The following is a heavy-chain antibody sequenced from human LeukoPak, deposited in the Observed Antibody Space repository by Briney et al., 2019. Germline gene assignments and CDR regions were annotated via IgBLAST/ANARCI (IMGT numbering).Heavy chain of an antibody. CDR3: ARAPDGWFDP. D-gene: IGHD4-17*01. V-gene: IGHV4-59*01. CDR2: IYYSGST. CDR1: GGSISSYY. J-gene: IGHJ5*02. Sequence: PSETLSLTCTVSGGSISSYYWSWIRQPPGKGLEWIGYIYYSGSTNYNPSLKSRVTISVDTSKNQFSLKLSSVTAADTAVHYCARAPDGWFDPWGQGTLVTVSS.